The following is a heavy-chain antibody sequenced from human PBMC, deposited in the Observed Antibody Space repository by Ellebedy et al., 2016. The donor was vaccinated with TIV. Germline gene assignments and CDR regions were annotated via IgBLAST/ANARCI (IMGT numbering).Heavy chain of an antibody. Sequence: SETLSLXXTVSGGSMSSYYWSLIRQPPVQGLEWSGYIYYSGSTNYNPSLKSRVTISVDTSKNQFSLQLNSVTPEDTAVYYCARDGYSSSWYSIYWFDPWGQGTLVTVSS. D-gene: IGHD6-13*01. CDR2: IYYSGST. CDR3: ARDGYSSSWYSIYWFDP. V-gene: IGHV4-59*12. J-gene: IGHJ5*02. CDR1: GGSMSSYY.